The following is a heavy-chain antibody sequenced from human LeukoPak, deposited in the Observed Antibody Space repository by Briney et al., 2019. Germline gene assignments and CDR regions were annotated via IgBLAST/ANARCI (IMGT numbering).Heavy chain of an antibody. J-gene: IGHJ4*02. Sequence: GGSLRLSCAASGFTFSSYAIHWVRQAPGKGLEWVAVISHDGNNKYCADSVKGRFTISRDNSKNTLSLQMNSPRAEDTAFYYCARDVGRVLYYFDYWGQGTLVTVSS. CDR3: ARDVGRVLYYFDY. D-gene: IGHD2/OR15-2a*01. V-gene: IGHV3-30-3*01. CDR2: ISHDGNNK. CDR1: GFTFSSYA.